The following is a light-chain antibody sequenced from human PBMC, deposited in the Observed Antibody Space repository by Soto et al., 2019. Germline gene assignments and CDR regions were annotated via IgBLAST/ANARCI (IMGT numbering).Light chain of an antibody. J-gene: IGKJ5*01. CDR2: DAS. V-gene: IGKV3-11*01. CDR3: QQRGNWPVT. Sequence: EIVLTQSPGTLSLSPGDRATLSCRASQSVSSYFAWYQQTPGQAPRLRIYDASNRATGIPARFRGSGSGTELTLTISSLEPAELAVYYCQQRGNWPVTFGQGTRLEMK. CDR1: QSVSSY.